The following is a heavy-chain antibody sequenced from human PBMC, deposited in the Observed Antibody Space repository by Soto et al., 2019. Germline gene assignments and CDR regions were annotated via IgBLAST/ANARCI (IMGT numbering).Heavy chain of an antibody. V-gene: IGHV4-59*08. D-gene: IGHD2-15*01. J-gene: IGHJ4*02. CDR2: IYYSGST. CDR3: ATAVAGATPYYFDN. CDR1: GGSIRGYY. Sequence: PSETLSLTCTVSGGSIRGYYWTWIRQPPGKGLEWIGYIYYSGSTKYNPSLKSRVTISVDTSKNHFSLKLTSLTAADTAVYYCATAVAGATPYYFDNWGQGTLVTVSS.